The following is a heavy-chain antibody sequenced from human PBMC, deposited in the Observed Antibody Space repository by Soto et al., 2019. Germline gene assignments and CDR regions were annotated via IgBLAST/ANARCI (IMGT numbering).Heavy chain of an antibody. D-gene: IGHD3-22*01. CDR1: GGSITSSSYY. CDR2: IYYSGST. Sequence: SETLSLTCTVSGGSITSSSYYWGWIRQPPGKGLEWIGNIYYSGSTYYNPSLKSRVTISVDTSKNQFSLKLSSVTAADTAVYYCMLGSGWKDFDYWGQGTLVTVSS. V-gene: IGHV4-39*01. J-gene: IGHJ4*02. CDR3: MLGSGWKDFDY.